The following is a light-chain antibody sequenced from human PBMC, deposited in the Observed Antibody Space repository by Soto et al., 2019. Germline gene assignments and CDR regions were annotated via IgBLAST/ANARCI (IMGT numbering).Light chain of an antibody. Sequence: QAVVTQSPSASASLGASVKLTCTLNNGHTTYAIAWHQQQPEKGPRFLMKVNGDGRHNKGDGIPDRFSGSSSGAERYLTISMLLSEDEGDYYCQTWGTGVQVFGGGTKLTVL. CDR2: VNGDGRH. CDR1: NGHTTYA. CDR3: QTWGTGVQV. V-gene: IGLV4-69*01. J-gene: IGLJ3*02.